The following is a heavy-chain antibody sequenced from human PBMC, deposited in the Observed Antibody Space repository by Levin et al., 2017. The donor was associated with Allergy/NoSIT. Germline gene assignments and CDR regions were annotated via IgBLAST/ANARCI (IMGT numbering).Heavy chain of an antibody. J-gene: IGHJ4*02. CDR1: GGSISSFY. V-gene: IGHV4-59*01. D-gene: IGHD6-19*01. CDR2: ISDSGST. CDR3: ATAVAATATDFEY. Sequence: SETLSLTCTVSGGSISSFYWNWIRQTPGKGLEWIGYISDSGSTKYNPSLKSRVTISEDTPKNQFSLKLTSVTAADTAVYYCATAVAATATDFEYWGQGTLVTVSS.